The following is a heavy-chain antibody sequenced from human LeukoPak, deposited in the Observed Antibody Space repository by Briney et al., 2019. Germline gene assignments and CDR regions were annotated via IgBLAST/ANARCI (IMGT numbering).Heavy chain of an antibody. V-gene: IGHV3-30*02. Sequence: GGSLRLSCAASGFSFSSYGMHWVRQAPGKGLEWVAVIRDDGSNKYYADSVKGRFTISRDNSKNTLYLQMNSPRAGDTAVYYCARVLSYSSSHLWYWGQGTLVTVSS. CDR3: ARVLSYSSSHLWY. CDR2: IRDDGSNK. J-gene: IGHJ4*02. D-gene: IGHD6-6*01. CDR1: GFSFSSYG.